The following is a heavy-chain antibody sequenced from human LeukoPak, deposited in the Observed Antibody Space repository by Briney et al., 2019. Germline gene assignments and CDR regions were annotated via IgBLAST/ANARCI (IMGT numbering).Heavy chain of an antibody. CDR2: IIPIFGIA. V-gene: IGHV1-69*04. CDR3: AADGLEPGFGSVSGSFDY. CDR1: GGTFSSYA. Sequence: SVTVSCTASGGTFSSYAISWVRQAPGQGLEWMGRIIPIFGIANYAQKFQGRVTITADKSTSTAYMELSSLRSEDTAVYYCAADGLEPGFGSVSGSFDYWGQGTLVTVSS. J-gene: IGHJ4*02. D-gene: IGHD1-1*01.